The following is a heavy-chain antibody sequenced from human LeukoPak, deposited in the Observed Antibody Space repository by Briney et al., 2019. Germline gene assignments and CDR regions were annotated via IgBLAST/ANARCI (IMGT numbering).Heavy chain of an antibody. CDR1: GGSISSYY. V-gene: IGHV4-4*07. D-gene: IGHD5-12*01. Sequence: PSETLSLTCTVSGGSISSYYWSWVRQPAGKGLEWIGRIYTSGSTNYNPSLKSRVTMSVDTSKNQFSLKLSSVTAADTAVYYCARVEMEWLRSTVWFDPWGQGTLVTVSS. CDR2: IYTSGST. CDR3: ARVEMEWLRSTVWFDP. J-gene: IGHJ5*02.